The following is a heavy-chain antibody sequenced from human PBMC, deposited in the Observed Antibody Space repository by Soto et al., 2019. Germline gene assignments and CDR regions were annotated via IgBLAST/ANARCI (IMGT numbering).Heavy chain of an antibody. V-gene: IGHV4-39*01. D-gene: IGHD1-1*01. J-gene: IGHJ5*02. CDR3: ARHQTPVETNWFDP. CDR2: IYYSGST. CDR1: GGSISSSSYY. Sequence: PSETLSLTCTVSGGSISSSSYYWVWIRQPPGKGLEWIGSIYYSGSTYYNPSLKSRVTISVDTSKNQFSLKLSSVTAADTAVYYCARHQTPVETNWFDPWGQGTLVTVSS.